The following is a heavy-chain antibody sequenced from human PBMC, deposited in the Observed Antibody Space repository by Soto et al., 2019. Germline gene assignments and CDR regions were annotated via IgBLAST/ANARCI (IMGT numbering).Heavy chain of an antibody. D-gene: IGHD6-19*01. CDR3: ARDPRVAGNNSPYYFDS. CDR1: GFTFTTYA. J-gene: IGHJ4*02. Sequence: PGESLKISCAASGFTFTTYAMHWVRQAPGKGLEWVAVISYDGNNKYYLDSVKGRFTISRDNSKNTLYLQMNSLRAEDTAMYYCARDPRVAGNNSPYYFDSWGQGTLVTVSS. V-gene: IGHV3-30-3*01. CDR2: ISYDGNNK.